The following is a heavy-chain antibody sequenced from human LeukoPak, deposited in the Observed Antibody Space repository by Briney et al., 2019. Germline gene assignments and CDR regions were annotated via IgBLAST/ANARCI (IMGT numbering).Heavy chain of an antibody. J-gene: IGHJ4*02. Sequence: GGSLRLSCAASGFTFSSYGMHWVRPAPGKGLEWVAVISYDGSNKYYADSVKGRFTISRDNSKNTLYLQMNSLRAEDTAVYYCAKGPRSGSYSDHWGQGTLVTVSS. CDR3: AKGPRSGSYSDH. CDR1: GFTFSSYG. D-gene: IGHD1-26*01. CDR2: ISYDGSNK. V-gene: IGHV3-30*18.